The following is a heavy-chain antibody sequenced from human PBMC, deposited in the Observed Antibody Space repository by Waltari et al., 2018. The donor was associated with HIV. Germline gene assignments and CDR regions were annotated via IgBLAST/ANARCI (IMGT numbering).Heavy chain of an antibody. CDR1: GFTSSSSG. CDR2: FSYDGSNK. CDR3: AKPAAMASYGMDV. V-gene: IGHV3-30*18. J-gene: IGHJ6*02. Sequence: QVQLAESGGGVVQPGRSLSRPCAASGFTSSSSGMHWVRQGPGKGLEWVAVFSYDGSNKYYADSVKGRFTISRDNSKNTLYLQMNSLRAEDTAVYYCAKPAAMASYGMDVWGQGTTVTVSS. D-gene: IGHD5-18*01.